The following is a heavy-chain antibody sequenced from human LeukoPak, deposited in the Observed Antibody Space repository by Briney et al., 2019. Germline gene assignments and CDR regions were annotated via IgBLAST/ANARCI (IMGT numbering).Heavy chain of an antibody. D-gene: IGHD5-24*01. Sequence: GGSLRLSCAASGFMFDDYAMHWVRQVPGRGLEWVSLISGDGVSSFYADSVRGRFTISRDNNNNSMSLQMHSLTAEDTAFYYCAREQFSHTSNYFDNWGQGILVTVSS. CDR1: GFMFDDYA. CDR2: ISGDGVSS. J-gene: IGHJ4*02. V-gene: IGHV3-43*02. CDR3: AREQFSHTSNYFDN.